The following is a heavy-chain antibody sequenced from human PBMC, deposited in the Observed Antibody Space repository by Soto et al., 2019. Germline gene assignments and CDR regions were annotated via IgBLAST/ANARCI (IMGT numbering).Heavy chain of an antibody. CDR2: TTPMIGTT. Sequence: QVQLVQSGAEVKKPGSSVKGSCKASGDNLSTHSISWVRKAHGQGLAWMGGTTPMIGTTDYAEKFQGRVTITADESTTTSDMELSSLRPDDTAVYYCAAGDSSDTGDHLGQGTLVTVSS. V-gene: IGHV1-69*01. CDR1: GDNLSTHS. D-gene: IGHD5-18*01. J-gene: IGHJ4*02. CDR3: AAGDSSDTGDH.